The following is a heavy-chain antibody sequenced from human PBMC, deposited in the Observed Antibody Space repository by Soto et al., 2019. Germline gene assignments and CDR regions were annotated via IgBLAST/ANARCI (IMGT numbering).Heavy chain of an antibody. Sequence: GGSLRLSCAASGFTFSSYAMSWVRQAPGKGLEWVSAISGSGGSTYYADSVKGRFTISRDNSKNTLYLQMNSLRAEDTAVYYCAKELGICWGCKGDAFDIWGQGTMVTVSS. CDR3: AKELGICWGCKGDAFDI. J-gene: IGHJ3*02. D-gene: IGHD3-10*02. V-gene: IGHV3-23*01. CDR2: ISGSGGST. CDR1: GFTFSSYA.